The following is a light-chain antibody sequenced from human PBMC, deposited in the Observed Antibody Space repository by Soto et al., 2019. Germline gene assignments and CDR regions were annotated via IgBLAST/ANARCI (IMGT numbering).Light chain of an antibody. J-gene: IGKJ1*01. CDR1: QSVLYTSNNRNY. CDR3: QQFYSSPET. V-gene: IGKV4-1*01. CDR2: WAS. Sequence: DIVVTQSPDFLAVSLGERATINCRSSQSVLYTSNNRNYLAWYQQKSGQPPKLLISWASTRESAVPDRFSGSGSGTDFTLTISSVQAEDVAVYYCQQFYSSPETFGQGTKVEIK.